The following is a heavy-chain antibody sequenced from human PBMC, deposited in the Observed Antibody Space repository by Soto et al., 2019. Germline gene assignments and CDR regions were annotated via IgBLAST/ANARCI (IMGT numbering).Heavy chain of an antibody. CDR2: IYYSGST. Sequence: QLQLQESGPGLVKPSETLSLTCTVSGGSISSSSYYWGWIRQPPGKGLEWIGSIYYSGSTYYNPSLKSRVTISVDTSKNQFSLKLSSVTAADTAVYYCARGYGDYTTFDYWGQGTLVTVSS. J-gene: IGHJ4*02. V-gene: IGHV4-39*01. CDR1: GGSISSSSYY. CDR3: ARGYGDYTTFDY. D-gene: IGHD4-17*01.